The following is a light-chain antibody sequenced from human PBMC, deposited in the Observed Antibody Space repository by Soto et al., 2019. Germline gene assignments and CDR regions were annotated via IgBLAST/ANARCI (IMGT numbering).Light chain of an antibody. J-gene: IGLJ3*02. V-gene: IGLV1-40*01. CDR3: SSCTTTSAWV. Sequence: QSVLTQPPSVSGAPGQRVTISCTGSSSNIGAGYDVHWYQQLPGTAPKLLIYGNSNRPSGVPDRFSGSKSGTSASLAITGLQAEDEADYYCSSCTTTSAWVFGGGTKLTVL. CDR2: GNS. CDR1: SSNIGAGYD.